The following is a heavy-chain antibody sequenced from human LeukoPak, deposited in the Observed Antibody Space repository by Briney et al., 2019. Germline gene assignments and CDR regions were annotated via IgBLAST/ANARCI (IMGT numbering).Heavy chain of an antibody. CDR1: GGTFSSYA. Sequence: EASVKVSCKASGGTFSSYAISWVRQAPGQGLEWMGGIIPIFGTANYAQKFQGRVTITTDESTSTAYMELSSLRSEDTAVYYCASRRGSYRRNWFDPWGQGTLVTVSS. V-gene: IGHV1-69*05. J-gene: IGHJ5*02. D-gene: IGHD3-16*02. CDR3: ASRRGSYRRNWFDP. CDR2: IIPIFGTA.